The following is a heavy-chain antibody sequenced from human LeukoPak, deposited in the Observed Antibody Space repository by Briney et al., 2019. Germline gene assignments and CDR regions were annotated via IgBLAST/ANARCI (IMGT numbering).Heavy chain of an antibody. V-gene: IGHV1-69*04. CDR2: IIPILGIA. Sequence: SVKVSCKASGGTFSSYAISWVRQAPGQGLEWMGRIIPILGIANYAQKFQGRVTITADKSTSTAYMELSSLRSEDAAVYYCARDQGSYYDSSGYYYGDYWGQGTLVTVSS. CDR3: ARDQGSYYDSSGYYYGDY. D-gene: IGHD3-22*01. J-gene: IGHJ4*02. CDR1: GGTFSSYA.